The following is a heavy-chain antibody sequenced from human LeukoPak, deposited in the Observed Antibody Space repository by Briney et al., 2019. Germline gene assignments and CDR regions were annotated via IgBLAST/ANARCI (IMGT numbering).Heavy chain of an antibody. Sequence: ASVKVSCMASLGTFISYAICWVRQAPGRGVEWVGGIFVILGMANFAQKIQGRVTIPTHESMRTAYIALKGLTCEYRAGYYFARGGLSSWGMVPYYYYMDVWGKGTTVTVS. CDR3: ARGGLSSWGMVPYYYYMDV. CDR1: LGTFISYA. D-gene: IGHD2-8*01. V-gene: IGHV1-69*05. J-gene: IGHJ6*03. CDR2: IFVILGMA.